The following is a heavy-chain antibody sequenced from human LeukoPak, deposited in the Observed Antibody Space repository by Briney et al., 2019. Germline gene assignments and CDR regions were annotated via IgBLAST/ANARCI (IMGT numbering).Heavy chain of an antibody. Sequence: GGSLRLSCAASGFTFRSYVMSWVRQAPGKGLEWVSAISGSGGSTYYADSVKGRFTISRDNSKNTLYLQMNSLRAEDTAVYYCASDTAMVIYYYYYMDVWGKGTTVTVSS. CDR3: ASDTAMVIYYYYYMDV. CDR2: ISGSGGST. D-gene: IGHD5-18*01. J-gene: IGHJ6*03. CDR1: GFTFRSYV. V-gene: IGHV3-23*01.